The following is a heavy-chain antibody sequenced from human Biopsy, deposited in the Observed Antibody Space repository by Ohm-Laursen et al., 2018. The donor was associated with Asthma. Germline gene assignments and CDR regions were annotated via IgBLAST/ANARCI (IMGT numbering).Heavy chain of an antibody. V-gene: IGHV3-23*01. CDR2: ITGSGGFT. CDR1: GFTFSNYV. J-gene: IGHJ1*01. CDR3: ARTFHFWSPYHAEHYQL. D-gene: IGHD3-3*02. Sequence: GSLRLSCAASGFTFSNYVMSWVRQAPGKGPEWVSSITGSGGFTYYADSVKGRFTISRDKSDNTLYLQMNSLRAEDTAVYYCARTFHFWSPYHAEHYQLWGQGTLVTVPS.